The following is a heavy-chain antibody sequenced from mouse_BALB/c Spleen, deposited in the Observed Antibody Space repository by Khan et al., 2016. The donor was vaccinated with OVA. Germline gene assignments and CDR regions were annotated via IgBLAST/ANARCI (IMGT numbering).Heavy chain of an antibody. CDR2: INTYTGEP. Sequence: QIQLVQSGPEVKKPGETVKISCKASGYSFTNYGMNWVRQAPGKGLKWMGWINTYTGEPTYADDFKGRFAFTLETSASTAYLQLNNLKNEDTATYFCASGGYWYFDVWGAGTTGTVSS. CDR1: GYSFTNYG. CDR3: ASGGYWYFDV. V-gene: IGHV9-3-1*01. D-gene: IGHD1-1*02. J-gene: IGHJ1*01.